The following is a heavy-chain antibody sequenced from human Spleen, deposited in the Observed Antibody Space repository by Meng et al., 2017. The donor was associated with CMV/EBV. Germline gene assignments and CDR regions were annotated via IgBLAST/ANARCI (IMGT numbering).Heavy chain of an antibody. J-gene: IGHJ4*02. D-gene: IGHD3-10*01. Sequence: CEASGFTFSSYSMNWVRQAPGKGLEWVSSISHSSTYIYYAESLKGRFTISRDNAKNSLYLQMNGLRAEDTAVYYCARDQSMVRGLDYWGQGTLVTVSS. V-gene: IGHV3-21*01. CDR2: ISHSSTYI. CDR3: ARDQSMVRGLDY. CDR1: GFTFSSYS.